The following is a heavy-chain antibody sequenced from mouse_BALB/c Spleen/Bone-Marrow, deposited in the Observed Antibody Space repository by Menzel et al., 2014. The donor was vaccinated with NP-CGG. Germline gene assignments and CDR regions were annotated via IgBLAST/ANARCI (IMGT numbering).Heavy chain of an antibody. CDR2: IWADGST. CDR3: ARDYDYVSWFAY. D-gene: IGHD2-4*01. J-gene: IGHJ3*01. Sequence: VKLMESGPGLVAPSQSLSITCTVSGFSLTSYGVHWVRQPPGKGLEWLGVIWADGSTNYNSALMSRLSISKDNSKSQFFLKMNSLQTNDTAMYYCARDYDYVSWFAYWGQGTLVTVS. V-gene: IGHV2-9*02. CDR1: GFSLTSYG.